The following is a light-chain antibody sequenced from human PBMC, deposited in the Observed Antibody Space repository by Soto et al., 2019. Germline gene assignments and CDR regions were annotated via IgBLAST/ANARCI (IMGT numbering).Light chain of an antibody. V-gene: IGKV3-15*01. CDR3: QQYNNWPIT. Sequence: ERVMTQSPATLSVSPGERATLSCRASQSVSIHLAWYQQKPGQPPRLLIYGASTRATGIPARFSGSGSGTEFTLTISSLQSEDFAVYYCQQYNNWPITFGQGTRLEIK. CDR2: GAS. J-gene: IGKJ5*01. CDR1: QSVSIH.